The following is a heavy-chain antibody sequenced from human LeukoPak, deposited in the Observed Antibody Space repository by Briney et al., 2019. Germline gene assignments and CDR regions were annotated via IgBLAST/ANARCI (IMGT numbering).Heavy chain of an antibody. CDR2: ISAYNGNT. CDR3: ARSGDLWAPYCSSTSCYEAIDY. CDR1: GYTFTSYG. V-gene: IGHV1-18*01. D-gene: IGHD2-2*01. J-gene: IGHJ4*02. Sequence: ASVKVSCKASGYTFTSYGISWVRQAPGQGLEWMGWISAYNGNTNYAQKLQGRVTMTTDTSTSTAYMELRSLRSDDTAVYYCARSGDLWAPYCSSTSCYEAIDYWGQGTLVTVSS.